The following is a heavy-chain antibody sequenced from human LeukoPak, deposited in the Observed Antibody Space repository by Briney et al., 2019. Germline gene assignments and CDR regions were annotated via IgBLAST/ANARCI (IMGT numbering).Heavy chain of an antibody. CDR2: FYHSGST. D-gene: IGHD3-22*01. CDR1: GGSFSGYY. V-gene: IGHV4-34*01. CDR3: VREVLSPPDYYDSSGYDS. Sequence: PSETLSLTCAVYGGSFSGYYWGWIRQPPGKGLEWIGNFYHSGSTYYSPSLKSRVTISVDTSKNLFSLRLSSVTAADTAVYYCVREVLSPPDYYDSSGYDSWGQGALVTVSS. J-gene: IGHJ5*02.